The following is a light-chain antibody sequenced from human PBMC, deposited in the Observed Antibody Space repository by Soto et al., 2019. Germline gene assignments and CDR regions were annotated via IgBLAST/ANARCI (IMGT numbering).Light chain of an antibody. CDR1: QSVSSSY. Sequence: ETVLTQSPGTLSLSPGERATLSCRASQSVSSSYLAWYQQKPGQAPRLIIYGASSRATGIPDRFSGSGSGTDFTLTISRLEPEDFAVYYCQQYGSSPETFGQGTKVEIK. CDR2: GAS. CDR3: QQYGSSPET. V-gene: IGKV3-20*01. J-gene: IGKJ1*01.